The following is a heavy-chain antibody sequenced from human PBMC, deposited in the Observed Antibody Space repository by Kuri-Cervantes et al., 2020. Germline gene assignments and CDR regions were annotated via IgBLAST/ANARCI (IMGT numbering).Heavy chain of an antibody. Sequence: GESLKISCKGSGYSFTSYWIGWVRQMPGKGLEWMGIIYPGDSDTRYSPSFQGQVTISADKSASTAYLQWSSLKASDTAMYYCARHEYSSSRDDAFDIWGQGTMVTVSS. CDR2: IYPGDSDT. V-gene: IGHV5-51*01. CDR1: GYSFTSYW. D-gene: IGHD6-6*01. J-gene: IGHJ3*02. CDR3: ARHEYSSSRDDAFDI.